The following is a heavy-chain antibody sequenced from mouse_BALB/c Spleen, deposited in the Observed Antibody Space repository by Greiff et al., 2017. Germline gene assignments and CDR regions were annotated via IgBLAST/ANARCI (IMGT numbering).Heavy chain of an antibody. CDR2: ISSGGST. CDR1: GFTFSSYA. V-gene: IGHV5-6-5*01. CDR3: ARDGYFAWFAY. Sequence: EVKLVESGGGLVKPGGSLKLSCAASGFTFSSYAMSWVRQTPEKRLEWVASISSGGSTYYPDSVKGRFTISRDNARNILYLQMSGLRSEDTAMYYCARDGYFAWFAYWGQGTLVTVSA. D-gene: IGHD2-3*01. J-gene: IGHJ3*01.